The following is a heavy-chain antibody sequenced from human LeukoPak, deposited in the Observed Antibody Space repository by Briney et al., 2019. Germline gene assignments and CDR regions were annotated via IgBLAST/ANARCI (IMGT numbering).Heavy chain of an antibody. V-gene: IGHV1-8*03. D-gene: IGHD5-12*01. J-gene: IGHJ4*02. CDR3: ARGRGYSAYGY. CDR1: GYTFTSYD. CDR2: MNPNSGNT. Sequence: GASVKVSCKASGYTFTSYDINWVRQATGQGLEWMGWMNPNSGNTGYAQKFQDRVTISRDTSASTVYMELSSLRSEDTAVYYCARGRGYSAYGYWGQGTLVSVSA.